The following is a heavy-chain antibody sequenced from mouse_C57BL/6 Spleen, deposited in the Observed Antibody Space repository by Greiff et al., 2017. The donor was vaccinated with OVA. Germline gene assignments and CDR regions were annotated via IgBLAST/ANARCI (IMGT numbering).Heavy chain of an antibody. D-gene: IGHD2-3*01. J-gene: IGHJ3*01. CDR1: GYTFTSYW. CDR3: AIKAPLYDGYFPFAY. V-gene: IGHV1-74*01. CDR2: IHPSDSDT. Sequence: QVQLQQPGAELVKPGASVKVSCKASGYTFTSYWMHWVKQRPGQGLEWIGRIHPSDSDTNYNQKFKGKATLTVDKSSSTAYMQLSSLTSEDSAVYYCAIKAPLYDGYFPFAYWGQGTLVTVSA.